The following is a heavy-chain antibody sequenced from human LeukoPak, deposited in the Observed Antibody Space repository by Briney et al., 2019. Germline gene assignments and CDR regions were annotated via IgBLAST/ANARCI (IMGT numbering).Heavy chain of an antibody. V-gene: IGHV3-48*02. CDR2: ISSSSSTI. CDR1: GFTFSYYS. D-gene: IGHD6-6*01. CDR3: ARASTITVRPGGYYHYYMDV. J-gene: IGHJ6*03. Sequence: GGSLRLSCAASGFTFSYYSMNWVRQAPGKGLEWVSYISSSSSTIYYADSVKGRFTITRDNAKNSQFLQMNSLRDGDTAVYYCARASTITVRPGGYYHYYMDVWGKGTTVTVSS.